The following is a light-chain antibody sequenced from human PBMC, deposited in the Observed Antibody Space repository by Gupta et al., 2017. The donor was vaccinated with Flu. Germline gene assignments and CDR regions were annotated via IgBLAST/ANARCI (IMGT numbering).Light chain of an antibody. Sequence: EIVLTPSPATLSLSPGERATLSCRASQSVGTYLAWYQQKPGQTPRLLIYDASNRAAGIPARFSGSGSGTDFTLTISSLEPEDFAVYYCQKRSNCPPYTFGQGTRLEI. CDR2: DAS. CDR1: QSVGTY. CDR3: QKRSNCPPYT. J-gene: IGKJ2*01. V-gene: IGKV3-11*01.